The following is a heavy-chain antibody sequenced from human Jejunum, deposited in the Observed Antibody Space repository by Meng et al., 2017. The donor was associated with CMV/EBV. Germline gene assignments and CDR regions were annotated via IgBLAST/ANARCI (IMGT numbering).Heavy chain of an antibody. CDR2: ISGNSGST. CDR3: ASRPGAIFGVVIIPNFDY. V-gene: IGHV3-23*01. D-gene: IGHD3-3*01. Sequence: MTWVRQAPGKGLEWVSGISGNSGSTFYADSVKSRFSISRDNSKNTVYLQMNSLRDEDTAVYYCASRPGAIFGVVIIPNFDYWGQGTLVTVSS. J-gene: IGHJ4*02.